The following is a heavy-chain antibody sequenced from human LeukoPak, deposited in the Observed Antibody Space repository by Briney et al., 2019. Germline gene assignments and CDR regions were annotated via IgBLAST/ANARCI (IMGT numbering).Heavy chain of an antibody. CDR3: ARLRYSSGWVGYMDY. CDR1: GGSISSSSYY. CDR2: IYYSGST. Sequence: KPSETLSLTCTVSGGSISSSSYYWGWIRQPPGKGLEWIGSIYYSGSTYYNPSLKSRVTISVDTSKNQFSLKLSSVTAADTAVYYCARLRYSSGWVGYMDYWGQGTLVTVSS. D-gene: IGHD6-19*01. J-gene: IGHJ4*02. V-gene: IGHV4-39*01.